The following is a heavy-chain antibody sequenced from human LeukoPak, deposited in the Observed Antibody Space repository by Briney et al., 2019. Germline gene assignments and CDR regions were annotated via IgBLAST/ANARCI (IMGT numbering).Heavy chain of an antibody. Sequence: ASVKVSCKASGYTFTSYGINWVRQATGQGLEWMGWMNPNSGNTGYAQKFQGRVTMTRNTSISTAYMELSSLRSEDTAVYCCARALRVGATEPDPWGQGTLVTVSS. CDR2: MNPNSGNT. J-gene: IGHJ5*02. CDR1: GYTFTSYG. D-gene: IGHD1-26*01. V-gene: IGHV1-8*02. CDR3: ARALRVGATEPDP.